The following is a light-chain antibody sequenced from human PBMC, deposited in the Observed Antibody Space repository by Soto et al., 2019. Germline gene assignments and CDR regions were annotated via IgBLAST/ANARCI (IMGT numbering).Light chain of an antibody. CDR1: NIGSKN. CDR3: QVWDSTTAKV. CDR2: RDS. V-gene: IGLV3-9*01. J-gene: IGLJ2*01. Sequence: SYELTQPLSVSVALGQTARITCGGNNIGSKNVHWYQQKPGQAPVLVINRDSNRTSGIPERFSGSNSGNTATLTISRAQAGDEADYYCQVWDSTTAKVFGGGTKLTVL.